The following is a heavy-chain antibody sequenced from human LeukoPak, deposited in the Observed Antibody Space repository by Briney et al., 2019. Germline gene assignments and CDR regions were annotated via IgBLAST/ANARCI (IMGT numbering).Heavy chain of an antibody. V-gene: IGHV3-23*01. CDR2: ISGSGGST. D-gene: IGHD3-22*01. CDR1: GFTFSSYG. J-gene: IGHJ4*02. CDR3: AKVYYDSSGYYYFDY. Sequence: GSLRLSCAAYGFTFSSYGMSWVRQAPGKRLEWVSAISGSGGSTYYADSVMGRFTISRDNSKNTLYLQMKSLRAEDTAVYYCAKVYYDSSGYYYFDYWGQGTLVTVSS.